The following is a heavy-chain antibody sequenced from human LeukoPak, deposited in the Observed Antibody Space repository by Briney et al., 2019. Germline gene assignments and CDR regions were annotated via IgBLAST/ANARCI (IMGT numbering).Heavy chain of an antibody. D-gene: IGHD3-22*01. CDR2: IYYSGST. CDR1: GGSLSSFY. V-gene: IGHV4-59*08. Sequence: PSETLSLTCAVSGGSLSSFYWSWIRQPPGKGLEWIGYIYYSGSTNYNPSLKSRVTISVDTSKNQFSLKLSSVTAADTAVYYCARHYYESSGYSAFDYWGQGTLVTVSS. J-gene: IGHJ4*02. CDR3: ARHYYESSGYSAFDY.